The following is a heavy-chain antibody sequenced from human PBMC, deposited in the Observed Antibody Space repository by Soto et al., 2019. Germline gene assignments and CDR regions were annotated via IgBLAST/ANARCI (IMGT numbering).Heavy chain of an antibody. V-gene: IGHV1-69*08. J-gene: IGHJ1*01. CDR1: GGTFSSYT. Sequence: QVQLVQSGAEVQKPGSSVKVSCKASGGTFSSYTISWVRQAPGQGLEWMGRIIPILGIANYAQKFQGRVTITAYKSTSTAYMELSSLRSEDTAVYYCAREGRAIVATISSPAEYFQHWGQGTLVTVSS. CDR2: IIPILGIA. D-gene: IGHD5-12*01. CDR3: AREGRAIVATISSPAEYFQH.